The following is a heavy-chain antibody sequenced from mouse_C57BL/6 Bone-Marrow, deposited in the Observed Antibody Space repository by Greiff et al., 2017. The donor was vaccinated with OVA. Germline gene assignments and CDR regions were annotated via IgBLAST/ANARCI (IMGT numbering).Heavy chain of an antibody. CDR2: LYPRSGNT. V-gene: IGHV1-81*01. CDR3: ARGTNWDCFDY. Sequence: VKLMESGAELARPGASVKLSCKASGYTFTSYGISWVKQRTGQGLEWIGELYPRSGNTYYNEKFKGKATLTADKSSSTAYMELRSLTSEDSAVYFCARGTNWDCFDYWGQGTTLTVSS. CDR1: GYTFTSYG. J-gene: IGHJ2*01. D-gene: IGHD4-1*01.